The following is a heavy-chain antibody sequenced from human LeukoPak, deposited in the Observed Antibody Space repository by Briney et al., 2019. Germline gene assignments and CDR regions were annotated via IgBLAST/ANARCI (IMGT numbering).Heavy chain of an antibody. CDR1: GFTFSGYA. V-gene: IGHV3-23*01. CDR2: ISGSGGST. CDR3: AKDSAYYYDSSGYYYD. Sequence: GGSLRLSCAASGFTFSGYAMSRVRQAPGKGLEWVSAISGSGGSTYYADSVKGRFTISRDNSKNTLYLQMNSLRAEDTAMYYCAKDSAYYYDSSGYYYDWGQGTLVTVSS. D-gene: IGHD3-22*01. J-gene: IGHJ4*02.